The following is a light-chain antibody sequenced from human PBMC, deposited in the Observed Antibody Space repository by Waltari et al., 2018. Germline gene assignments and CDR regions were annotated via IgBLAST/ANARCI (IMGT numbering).Light chain of an antibody. Sequence: QSALTQPRSVSGSPGQSVTISCTGSGSDVGGYIYVPWYHHHPGRAPKVVIYDVDKRPSGVPGRFSGSQSGKTASLTISGLQAEDEGDYYCCSYAGRYTFVFGSGTRVTVL. V-gene: IGLV2-11*01. CDR1: GSDVGGYIY. CDR2: DVD. CDR3: CSYAGRYTFV. J-gene: IGLJ1*01.